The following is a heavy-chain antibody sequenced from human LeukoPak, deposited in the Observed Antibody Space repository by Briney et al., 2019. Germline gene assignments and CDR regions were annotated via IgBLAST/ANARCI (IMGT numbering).Heavy chain of an antibody. J-gene: IGHJ6*02. CDR3: AKRIVTTIRGYYYYGLDV. CDR1: GFSFSNYA. Sequence: PGGSLRLSCATSGFSFSNYAMSWVRQAPGKGLEWVSAISGSSEITHYADSVKGRFTISRDNSQNSLYLQMNSLRAEDTAIYYCAKRIVTTIRGYYYYGLDVWGQGTTVTVS. D-gene: IGHD5-12*01. CDR2: ISGSSEIT. V-gene: IGHV3-23*01.